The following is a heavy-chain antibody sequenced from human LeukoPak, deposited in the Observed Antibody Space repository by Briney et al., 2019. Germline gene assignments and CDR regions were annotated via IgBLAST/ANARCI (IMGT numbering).Heavy chain of an antibody. J-gene: IGHJ3*02. Sequence: GASVKVSCKASGGTFSSYAISWVRQAPGQGLEWMGGIIPIFGTANYAQKFQGRVTITTDESTSTAYMELSSLRSEDTAVYYCARQLTGEGNAFDIWGQGTMVTVSS. D-gene: IGHD7-27*01. CDR3: ARQLTGEGNAFDI. CDR2: IIPIFGTA. V-gene: IGHV1-69*05. CDR1: GGTFSSYA.